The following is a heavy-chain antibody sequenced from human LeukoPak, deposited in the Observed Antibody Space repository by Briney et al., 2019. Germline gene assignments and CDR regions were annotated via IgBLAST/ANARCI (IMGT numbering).Heavy chain of an antibody. Sequence: ASVKVSCKASGGTFSDYAISWVRQAPGQGLEWMGRIIPILGIADYAQNFQGRVTITADKSTSTAYMELSSLRSEDTAVYYCARDRMAAQKLFDYWGQGTLVTVSS. J-gene: IGHJ4*02. CDR2: IIPILGIA. D-gene: IGHD6-6*01. V-gene: IGHV1-69*04. CDR3: ARDRMAAQKLFDY. CDR1: GGTFSDYA.